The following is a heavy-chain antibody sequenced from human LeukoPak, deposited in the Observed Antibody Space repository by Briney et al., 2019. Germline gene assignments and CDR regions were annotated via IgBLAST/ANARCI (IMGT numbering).Heavy chain of an antibody. D-gene: IGHD6-13*01. J-gene: IGHJ4*02. CDR2: ISGSGGST. V-gene: IGHV3-23*01. Sequence: GGSLRLSCAASGFTFSSYAMSWVRQAPGKGLEWVSAISGSGGSTYYADSVKGRFTISRDNSKNTLYLQKNSLRAEGTAVYYWAKDQSIAAADPISGGQGTLVTVSS. CDR1: GFTFSSYA. CDR3: AKDQSIAAADPIS.